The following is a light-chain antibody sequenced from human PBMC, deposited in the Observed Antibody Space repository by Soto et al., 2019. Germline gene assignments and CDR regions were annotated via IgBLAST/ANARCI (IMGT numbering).Light chain of an antibody. CDR2: GAS. Sequence: IVLTQSPGTLSLSPGERATLSCRASQSVSSSYLAWYQQKPGQAPRLLIYGASSRATGIPDRFSGSGSGTDFTLTISRLEPEDFAVYYCQQYETSPRTFGQRTKVDIK. V-gene: IGKV3-20*01. CDR3: QQYETSPRT. CDR1: QSVSSSY. J-gene: IGKJ1*01.